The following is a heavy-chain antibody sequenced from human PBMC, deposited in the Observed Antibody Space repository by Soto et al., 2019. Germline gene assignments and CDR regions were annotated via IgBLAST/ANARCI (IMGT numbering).Heavy chain of an antibody. CDR1: GYTFTSYD. V-gene: IGHV1-8*01. J-gene: IGHJ5*02. D-gene: IGHD3-16*01. Sequence: ASVKVSCKASGYTFTSYDINWVRQATGQGLEWMGWMNPNSGNTGYAQKFQGRVTMTRNTPISTAYMELSSLRSEDTAVYYCARAGTPNYDYVLGDWFDPWGQGTLVTVSS. CDR2: MNPNSGNT. CDR3: ARAGTPNYDYVLGDWFDP.